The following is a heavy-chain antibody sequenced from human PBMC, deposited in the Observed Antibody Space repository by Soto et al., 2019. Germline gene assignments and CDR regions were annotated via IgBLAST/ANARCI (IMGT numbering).Heavy chain of an antibody. Sequence: SVKVSCKAPGGTLNTYAISWVRQAPGQGLEWMGRIIPIFGTANFAQKFQDRVTITADESTSTAYMELNTLRPEDTAVYYCARNDPLIGSSPRYYLGMDVWGQGTTVTVSS. CDR3: ARNDPLIGSSPRYYLGMDV. J-gene: IGHJ6*02. V-gene: IGHV1-69*13. CDR1: GGTLNTYA. CDR2: IIPIFGTA. D-gene: IGHD6-6*01.